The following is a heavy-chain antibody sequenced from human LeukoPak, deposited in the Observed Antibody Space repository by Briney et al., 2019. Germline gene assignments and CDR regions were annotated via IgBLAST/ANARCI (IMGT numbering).Heavy chain of an antibody. CDR3: ARGGSGWTQYFQH. CDR1: GGSISSYY. V-gene: IGHV4-34*01. D-gene: IGHD6-19*01. CDR2: INHSGST. J-gene: IGHJ1*01. Sequence: SETLSLTCTVSGGSISSYYWSWIRQPPGKGLEWIGEINHSGSTNYNPSLKSRVTISVDTSKNQFSLKLSSVTAADTAVYYCARGGSGWTQYFQHWGQGTLVTVSS.